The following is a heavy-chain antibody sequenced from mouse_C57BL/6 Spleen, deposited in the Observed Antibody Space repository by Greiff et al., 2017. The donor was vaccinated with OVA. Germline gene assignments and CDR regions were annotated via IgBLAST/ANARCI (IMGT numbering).Heavy chain of an antibody. V-gene: IGHV7-3*01. CDR3: ASQYDYGYAMDY. Sequence: EVQVVESGGGLVQPGGSLSLSCAASGFTFTDYYMSWVRQPPGKALEWLGFIRNKANGYTTEYSASVKGRFTISRDNSQSILYLQMNALRAEDSATYYCASQYDYGYAMDYWGQGTSVTVSS. CDR2: IRNKANGYTT. J-gene: IGHJ4*01. CDR1: GFTFTDYY. D-gene: IGHD2-4*01.